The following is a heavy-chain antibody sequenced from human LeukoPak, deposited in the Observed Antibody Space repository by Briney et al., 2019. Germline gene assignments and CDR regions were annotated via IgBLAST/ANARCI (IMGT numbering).Heavy chain of an antibody. CDR1: GFTLSNAF. D-gene: IGHD6-19*01. CDR3: ATGWAAGTGHFDN. Sequence: GGSLRLSCAASGFTLSNAFMTWVRQAPGKGLECVGRIKSRAEGGTTDYAAPVKGRFAISRDDSRDTLFLQMNGLQIEDTAVYYCATGWAAGTGHFDNWGQGTLVTVSS. CDR2: IKSRAEGGTT. J-gene: IGHJ4*02. V-gene: IGHV3-15*01.